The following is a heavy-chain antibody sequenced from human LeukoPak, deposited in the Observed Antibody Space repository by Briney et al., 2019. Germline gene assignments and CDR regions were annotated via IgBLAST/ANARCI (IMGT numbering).Heavy chain of an antibody. CDR1: GGSISRYD. V-gene: IGHV4-59*01. CDR3: ARGPVGGTTYNDGDAFDI. J-gene: IGHJ3*02. D-gene: IGHD1-7*01. CDR2: ICYSGGT. Sequence: PSETLSLTCTVSGGSISRYDWSWIRQPRGKGLEWIGYICYSGGTNYNPSLKSRVTISVDTSKNQFSLKLSSVTAADTAVYYCARGPVGGTTYNDGDAFDIWGQGTMVTVSS.